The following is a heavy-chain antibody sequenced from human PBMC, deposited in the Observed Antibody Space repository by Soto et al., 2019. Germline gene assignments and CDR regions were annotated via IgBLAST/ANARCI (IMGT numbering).Heavy chain of an antibody. CDR1: GGSFSGYS. CDR2: INYTGTT. V-gene: IGHV4-34*02. J-gene: IGHJ4*01. CDR3: AREGGSGWYDYDY. D-gene: IGHD6-19*01. Sequence: QVQLQQWGAGLLKPSETLSLTCAVNGGSFSGYSWTWIRQAPGKGLDWIGEINYTGTTNYSPSLKSRVTLSVDTSKNQFSLELRSVSAADTAVYYCAREGGSGWYDYDYWGHGTLVTVSS.